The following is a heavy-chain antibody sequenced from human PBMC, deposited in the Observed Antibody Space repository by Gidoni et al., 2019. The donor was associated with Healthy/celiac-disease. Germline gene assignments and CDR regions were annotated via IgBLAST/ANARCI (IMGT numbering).Heavy chain of an antibody. Sequence: EVQLVESGGGLVKPGGSLRLSCAASGFTFSSYSMNWVRQAPGKGRGWVSSISSSSSYIYYADSVKGRFTISRDNAKNSLYLQMNSLRAEDTAVYYCARFGSSGSYPHYYYDGMDVWGQGTTVTVSS. V-gene: IGHV3-21*01. CDR3: ARFGSSGSYPHYYYDGMDV. CDR2: ISSSSSYI. J-gene: IGHJ6*02. D-gene: IGHD3-10*01. CDR1: GFTFSSYS.